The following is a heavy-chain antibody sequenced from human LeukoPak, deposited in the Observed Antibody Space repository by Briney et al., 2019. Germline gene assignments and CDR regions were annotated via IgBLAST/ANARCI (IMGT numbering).Heavy chain of an antibody. V-gene: IGHV4-34*01. CDR2: INHSGST. D-gene: IGHD6-19*01. Sequence: SETLSLTCAVYGGSFSGYYWNWIRQPPGKGLEWIGEINHSGSTNYNPSPKSRVTISVDTSKNQLSLKLSSVTAADTAVYYCARGRIAVAGYGMDVWGQGTTVTVSS. CDR3: ARGRIAVAGYGMDV. J-gene: IGHJ6*02. CDR1: GGSFSGYY.